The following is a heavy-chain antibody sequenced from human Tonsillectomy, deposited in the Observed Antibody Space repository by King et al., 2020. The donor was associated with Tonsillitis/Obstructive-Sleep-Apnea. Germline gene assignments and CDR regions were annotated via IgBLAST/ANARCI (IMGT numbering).Heavy chain of an antibody. Sequence: QLVRSGAEVKQPGASVKVSCKASGYTFTRNYVHWVRQAPGQGLEWMGIINPSDGITTYAQKFQDRVTMTRDTSTSTVNMELSSLRAEDTAIYYCVRDDKDGRHLDYWGQGSLVSVSS. CDR2: INPSDGIT. J-gene: IGHJ4*02. CDR1: GYTFTRNY. D-gene: IGHD2-15*01. CDR3: VRDDKDGRHLDY. V-gene: IGHV1-46*03.